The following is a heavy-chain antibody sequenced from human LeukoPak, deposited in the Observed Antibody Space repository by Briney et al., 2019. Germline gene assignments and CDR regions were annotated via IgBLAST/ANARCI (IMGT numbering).Heavy chain of an antibody. D-gene: IGHD6-19*01. CDR3: ARELEQWLVTSNPLDI. J-gene: IGHJ3*02. CDR1: GFTFSSYW. CDR2: IKQDGSEK. V-gene: IGHV3-7*01. Sequence: GGSLRLSCAASGFTFSSYWMSWVRQAPGKGLEWVANIKQDGSEKYYVDSVKGRFTISRDNAKNSLYLQMNSLRAEDTAVYYCARELEQWLVTSNPLDIWGQGTMVTVSS.